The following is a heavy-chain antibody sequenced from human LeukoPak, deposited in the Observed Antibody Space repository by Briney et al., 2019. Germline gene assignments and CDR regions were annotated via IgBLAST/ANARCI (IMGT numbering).Heavy chain of an antibody. CDR1: GFSFSYFW. CDR2: IKQDGSEK. V-gene: IGHV3-7*01. Sequence: GGSLRLSCAASGFSFSYFWMSWVRQAPGKGLERVANIKQDGSEKYYVDSVKGRFTISRDNAKKSLYLQMNSLRAEDTAVYYCARDAEVGTLFGVLSRYNWFDPWGQGAIVTVSS. D-gene: IGHD3-3*01. CDR3: ARDAEVGTLFGVLSRYNWFDP. J-gene: IGHJ5*02.